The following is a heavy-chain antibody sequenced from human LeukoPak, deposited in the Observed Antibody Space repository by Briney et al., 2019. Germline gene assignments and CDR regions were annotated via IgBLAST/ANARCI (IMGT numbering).Heavy chain of an antibody. CDR3: ASLRYVAQPHFDY. D-gene: IGHD5-12*01. CDR1: GGSISSSSYY. J-gene: IGHJ4*02. V-gene: IGHV4-39*01. Sequence: PSETLSLTCTVSGGSISSSSYYWGWIRQPPGKGLEWIGSIYYSGSTYYNPSLKSRVTISVDTSKNQFSLTLSSVTAADTAVYYCASLRYVAQPHFDYWGQGTLVTVSS. CDR2: IYYSGST.